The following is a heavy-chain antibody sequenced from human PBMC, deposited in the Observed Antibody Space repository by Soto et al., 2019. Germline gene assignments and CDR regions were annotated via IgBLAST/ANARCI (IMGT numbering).Heavy chain of an antibody. CDR2: IYTSGST. CDR3: ARDAGEYDFWSGYSYYYGMDV. CDR1: GGSISSYY. Sequence: SETLSLTCTVSGGSISSYYWSWIRQPAGKGLEWIGRIYTSGSTNYNPSLKSRVTMSVDTSKNKFSLKLSSVTAADTAVYYCARDAGEYDFWSGYSYYYGMDVWGQGTTVT. D-gene: IGHD3-3*01. J-gene: IGHJ6*02. V-gene: IGHV4-4*07.